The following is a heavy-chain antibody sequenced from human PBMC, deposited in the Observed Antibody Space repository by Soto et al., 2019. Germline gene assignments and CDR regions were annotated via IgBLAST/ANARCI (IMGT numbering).Heavy chain of an antibody. V-gene: IGHV1-69*06. J-gene: IGHJ6*02. CDR3: AREGDPESYMTTVTNSHYYYGMDV. Sequence: QVQLVQSGAEVKKPGSSVKVSCKASGGTFSSYAISWVRQAPGQGLEWMGGIIPIFGTANYAQKFQGRVTITADKSTSTAYMELSSLRSEDTAVYYCAREGDPESYMTTVTNSHYYYGMDVWGQGTTVTVSS. D-gene: IGHD4-17*01. CDR1: GGTFSSYA. CDR2: IIPIFGTA.